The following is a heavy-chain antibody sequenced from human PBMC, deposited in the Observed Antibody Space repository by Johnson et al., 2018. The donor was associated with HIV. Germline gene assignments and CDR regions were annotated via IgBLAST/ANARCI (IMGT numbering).Heavy chain of an antibody. Sequence: VQLVESGGSLLQPGGSLRLSCAASGFTFSTNAMSWVRQAPGKGLEWVSGISDSGGRTDYADSVKGRFTISRDNSKNTLYLQMNSLRDEDTAVDYCAKSPLGGLREGAFDIWGQGTMVTVSS. CDR1: GFTFSTNA. D-gene: IGHD3-16*01. J-gene: IGHJ3*02. CDR3: AKSPLGGLREGAFDI. V-gene: IGHV3-23*04. CDR2: ISDSGGRT.